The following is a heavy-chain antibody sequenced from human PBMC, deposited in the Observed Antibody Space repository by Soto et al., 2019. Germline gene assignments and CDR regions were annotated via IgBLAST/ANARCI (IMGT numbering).Heavy chain of an antibody. Sequence: QVQLVQSGAEVKKPGASVKVSCKASGYTFTSYGISWVRQAPGQGLEWMGWNSAYNGNTKYAQKFKGRVTMTTDTSTSKAYMEVRSQRSDDTAVYYCARDAAAGLNDYWGQGTLVTVSS. CDR1: GYTFTSYG. CDR2: NSAYNGNT. CDR3: ARDAAAGLNDY. V-gene: IGHV1-18*01. D-gene: IGHD6-13*01. J-gene: IGHJ4*02.